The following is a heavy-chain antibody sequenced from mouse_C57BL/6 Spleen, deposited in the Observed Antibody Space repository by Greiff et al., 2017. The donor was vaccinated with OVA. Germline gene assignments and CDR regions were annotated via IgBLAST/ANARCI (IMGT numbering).Heavy chain of an antibody. D-gene: IGHD1-1*01. CDR1: GYAFSSYW. Sequence: QVQLQQSGAELVKPGASVKISCKASGYAFSSYWMNWVKQRPGKGLEWIGQIYPGDGDTNYNGKFKGKATLTADKSSSTAYMQLSSLTSEDSAVYFCARDYGSSSLYYYAMDYWGQGTSVTVSS. J-gene: IGHJ4*01. V-gene: IGHV1-80*01. CDR3: ARDYGSSSLYYYAMDY. CDR2: IYPGDGDT.